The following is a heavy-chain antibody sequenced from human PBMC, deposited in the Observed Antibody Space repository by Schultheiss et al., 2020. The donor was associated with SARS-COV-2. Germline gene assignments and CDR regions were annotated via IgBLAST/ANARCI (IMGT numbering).Heavy chain of an antibody. CDR2: ISYDGSNK. Sequence: GGSLRLSCAASGFTFSSYAMHWVRQAPGKGLEWVAVISYDGSNKYYADSVKGRFTISRDNSKNTLYLQMNSLRAEDTAVYYCARDRKYSSSWEGWFDPWGQGTLVTVSS. V-gene: IGHV3-30-3*01. CDR3: ARDRKYSSSWEGWFDP. D-gene: IGHD6-13*01. J-gene: IGHJ5*02. CDR1: GFTFSSYA.